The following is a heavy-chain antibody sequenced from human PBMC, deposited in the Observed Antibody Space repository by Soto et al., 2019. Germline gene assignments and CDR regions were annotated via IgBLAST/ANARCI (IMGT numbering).Heavy chain of an antibody. D-gene: IGHD3-10*01. J-gene: IGHJ6*02. V-gene: IGHV3-30*18. CDR1: GFTFSSYG. Sequence: GGSLRLSCAASGFTFSSYGMHWVRQAPGKGLEWVAVISYDGSNKYYADSVKGRFTISRDNSKNTLYLQMNSLRAEDTAVYYCAKGQRPYGSGTKDLYGMDVWGQGTTVTVSS. CDR3: AKGQRPYGSGTKDLYGMDV. CDR2: ISYDGSNK.